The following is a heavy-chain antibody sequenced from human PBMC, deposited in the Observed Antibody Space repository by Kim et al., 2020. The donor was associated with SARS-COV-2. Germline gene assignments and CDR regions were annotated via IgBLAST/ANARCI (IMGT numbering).Heavy chain of an antibody. CDR3: ARHRDGYNHLFDY. V-gene: IGHV4-39*01. CDR2: IYYSGST. D-gene: IGHD5-12*01. J-gene: IGHJ4*02. CDR1: GGSISSSSYY. Sequence: SETLSLTCTVSGGSISSSSYYWGWIRQPPGKGLEWIGSIYYSGSTYYNPSLKSRVTISVDTSKNQFSLKLSSVTAADTAVYYCARHRDGYNHLFDYWGPG.